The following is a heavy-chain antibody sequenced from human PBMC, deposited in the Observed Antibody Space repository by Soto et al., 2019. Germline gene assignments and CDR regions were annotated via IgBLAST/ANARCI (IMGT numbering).Heavy chain of an antibody. D-gene: IGHD3-10*01. J-gene: IGHJ6*02. V-gene: IGHV5-51*01. CDR2: IYPGDSDT. CDR1: GYSFTSYW. Sequence: GESLKISCKGSGYSFTSYWIGWVRQMPGKGLEWMGIIYPGDSDTRYSPSFQGQVTISADKSISTAYLQWSSLKASDTAMYYCARQGGFGRRGSYYNYGLDVWGQGTTVTVSS. CDR3: ARQGGFGRRGSYYNYGLDV.